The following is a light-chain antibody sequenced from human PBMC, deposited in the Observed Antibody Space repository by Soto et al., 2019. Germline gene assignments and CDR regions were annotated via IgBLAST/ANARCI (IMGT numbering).Light chain of an antibody. CDR3: QQYNTFWT. V-gene: IGKV1-5*03. J-gene: IGKJ1*01. CDR1: QNIYTW. Sequence: IHSTQSPATLSASVSNRVSITFRATQNIYTWVSCYHEKPGKAPKLLIYDASSLETWVPSRFSGSGSGTEFTLTISSVQPDDFATYYCQQYNTFWTVGQRAKVDIK. CDR2: DAS.